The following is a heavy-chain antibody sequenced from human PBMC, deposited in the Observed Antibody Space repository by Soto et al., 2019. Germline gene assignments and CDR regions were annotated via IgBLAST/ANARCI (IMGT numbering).Heavy chain of an antibody. CDR3: AKDSRMKSRMNNRPPLDY. Sequence: GGSLRLSCAASGFTFSSYGMHWVRQAPGKGLEWVAVISYDGSNKYYADSVKGRFTISRDNSKNTLYLQMNSLRAEDTAVYYCAKDSRMKSRMNNRPPLDYWGQGTLVTVSS. J-gene: IGHJ4*02. D-gene: IGHD1-1*01. V-gene: IGHV3-30*18. CDR2: ISYDGSNK. CDR1: GFTFSSYG.